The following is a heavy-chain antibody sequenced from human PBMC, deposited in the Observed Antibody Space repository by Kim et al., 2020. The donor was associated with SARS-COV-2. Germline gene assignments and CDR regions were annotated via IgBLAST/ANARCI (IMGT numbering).Heavy chain of an antibody. Sequence: GSTNYAQNFQGRVTMTRDPSTSTVYMELGRLRSEDTAVYYCAREDDRDGYWGQGTLVTVSS. V-gene: IGHV1-46*01. J-gene: IGHJ4*02. CDR3: AREDDRDGY. D-gene: IGHD3-22*01. CDR2: GST.